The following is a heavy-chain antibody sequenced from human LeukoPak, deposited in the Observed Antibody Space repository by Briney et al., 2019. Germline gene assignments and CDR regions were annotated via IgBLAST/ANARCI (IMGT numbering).Heavy chain of an antibody. J-gene: IGHJ4*02. CDR1: GYTFTGYY. Sequence: ASVKVSCQASGYTFTGYYMHWVRQAPGQGLEWMGWINPNSGGTNYAQKFQGRVTMTRDTSISTAYMELSRLRSDDTAVYYCARGYSSSWYFDPWGQGTLVTVSS. CDR2: INPNSGGT. D-gene: IGHD6-13*01. V-gene: IGHV1-2*02. CDR3: ARGYSSSWYFDP.